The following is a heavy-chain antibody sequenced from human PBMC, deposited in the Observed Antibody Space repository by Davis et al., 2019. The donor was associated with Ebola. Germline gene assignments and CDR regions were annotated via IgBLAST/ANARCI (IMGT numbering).Heavy chain of an antibody. Sequence: HSQTLSLTCAISGDSVSSNSAAWNWIRQSPSRGLEWLGRTYYRSKWYNDYAVSVKSRITINPDTSRNQLSLHLNSVTPEDTAVYYCAREVYCRGGSCYGGMDVWGQGTTVTVSS. V-gene: IGHV6-1*01. CDR3: AREVYCRGGSCYGGMDV. D-gene: IGHD2-15*01. CDR1: GDSVSSNSAA. CDR2: TYYRSKWYN. J-gene: IGHJ6*02.